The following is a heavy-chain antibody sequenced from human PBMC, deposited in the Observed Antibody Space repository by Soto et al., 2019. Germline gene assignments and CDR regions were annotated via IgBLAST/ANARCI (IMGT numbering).Heavy chain of an antibody. J-gene: IGHJ5*02. V-gene: IGHV4-4*02. Sequence: SETLSLTCAVSGGSISSSNWWSWVRQPPGKGLEWIGEIYHSGGTNYNPSLKSRVTISVDKSKNQFSLKLSSVTAADTAVYYCARDVEAGIAAAGGFAPWGQGTLVTVSS. CDR1: GGSISSSNW. D-gene: IGHD6-13*01. CDR2: IYHSGGT. CDR3: ARDVEAGIAAAGGFAP.